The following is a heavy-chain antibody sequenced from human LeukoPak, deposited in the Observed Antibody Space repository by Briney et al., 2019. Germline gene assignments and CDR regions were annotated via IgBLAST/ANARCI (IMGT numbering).Heavy chain of an antibody. Sequence: GGSLRLSCAASGFTLSKFWMDWVRQAPGKGLEWVAKKKQDGSEKRYVDPVKGRFSISRDNTKNSLYLQRSSLRAEATAVYYCASGPNSGYSWLDPWGQGPLVTVSS. CDR3: ASGPNSGYSWLDP. CDR2: KKQDGSEK. CDR1: GFTLSKFW. J-gene: IGHJ5*02. V-gene: IGHV3-7*03. D-gene: IGHD5-12*01.